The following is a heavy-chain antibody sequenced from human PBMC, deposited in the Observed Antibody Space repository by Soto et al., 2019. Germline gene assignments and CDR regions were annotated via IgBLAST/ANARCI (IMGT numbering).Heavy chain of an antibody. CDR2: ISSNGGST. Sequence: SLRLSCAASGFTFSSYAMHWVRQAPGKGLEYVSAISSNGGSTYYANSLKGRFTISRDNSKNTLYLQMGSLRAEDMAVYYCARDLEVSLYCSSTSCSRGAFDIWGQGTMVTVSS. D-gene: IGHD2-2*01. V-gene: IGHV3-64*01. CDR1: GFTFSSYA. CDR3: ARDLEVSLYCSSTSCSRGAFDI. J-gene: IGHJ3*02.